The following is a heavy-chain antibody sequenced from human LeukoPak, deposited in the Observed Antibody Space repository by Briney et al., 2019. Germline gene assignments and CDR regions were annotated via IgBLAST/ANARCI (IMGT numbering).Heavy chain of an antibody. D-gene: IGHD1-26*01. CDR3: ARELLWELRGGTGFDY. CDR2: INPNSGGT. V-gene: IGHV1-2*02. Sequence: VKVSCKASRYTFTCYYLQWVRQAPGQGLEWMGWINPNSGGTNYAQKFQGRVTMTRDTSISTAYMELSRLRSDDRRVHDCARELLWELRGGTGFDYGGQGTLVTVSS. CDR1: RYTFTCYY. J-gene: IGHJ4*02.